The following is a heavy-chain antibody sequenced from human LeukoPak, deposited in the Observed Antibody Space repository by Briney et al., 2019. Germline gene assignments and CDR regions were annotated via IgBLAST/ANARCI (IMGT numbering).Heavy chain of an antibody. V-gene: IGHV1-46*01. Sequence: ASVKVSCKASGYTFTSYYMHWVRQAPGQGLEWMGIINPSGGSTSYAQKFQGRVTMTRDTSTSTVYMELSSLRSEDTAVYYCARTYYGSGSYDAFDIWGQGTMVTVSS. J-gene: IGHJ3*02. CDR2: INPSGGST. CDR3: ARTYYGSGSYDAFDI. D-gene: IGHD3-10*01. CDR1: GYTFTSYY.